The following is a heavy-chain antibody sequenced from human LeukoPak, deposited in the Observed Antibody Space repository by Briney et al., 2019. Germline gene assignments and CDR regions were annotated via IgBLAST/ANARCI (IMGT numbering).Heavy chain of an antibody. CDR2: ISGSGGST. Sequence: GGSLRLSCAASGFTFSSYAMSWVRQAPGKGLEWVSAISGSGGSTYYADSVKGRFTISRDNAKNSLYLQMNSLRAEDTAVYYCARVYDFWSSDAFDIWGQGTMVTVSS. J-gene: IGHJ3*02. CDR3: ARVYDFWSSDAFDI. V-gene: IGHV3-23*01. D-gene: IGHD3-3*01. CDR1: GFTFSSYA.